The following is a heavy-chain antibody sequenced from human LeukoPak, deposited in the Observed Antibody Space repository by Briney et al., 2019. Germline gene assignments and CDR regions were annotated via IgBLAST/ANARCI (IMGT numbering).Heavy chain of an antibody. CDR2: ISGSGSST. CDR1: GFTFSSYA. J-gene: IGHJ4*02. Sequence: PGGSLRLSCAASGFTFSSYAMNWVRQAPGKGLEWVSVISGSGSSTYYADSVKGRFTISRDNSKNTLYLQMNSLRAEDTAVYYCAKDRRFLEWYYFDYWGQGTLVTVSS. D-gene: IGHD3-3*01. V-gene: IGHV3-23*01. CDR3: AKDRRFLEWYYFDY.